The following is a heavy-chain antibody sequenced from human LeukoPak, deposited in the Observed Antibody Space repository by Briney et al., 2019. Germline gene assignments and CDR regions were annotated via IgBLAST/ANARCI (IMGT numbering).Heavy chain of an antibody. V-gene: IGHV3-23*01. Sequence: PGGSLRLSCAASGFTFSSYAMSWVRQAPGKGLEWVSAISGSGGSTYYADSVKGRFTISRDNSKNTQYLQMNSLRAEDTAVYYCAKDLKRYCSSTSCYPFDYWGQGTLVTVSS. CDR1: GFTFSSYA. CDR2: ISGSGGST. CDR3: AKDLKRYCSSTSCYPFDY. D-gene: IGHD2-2*01. J-gene: IGHJ4*02.